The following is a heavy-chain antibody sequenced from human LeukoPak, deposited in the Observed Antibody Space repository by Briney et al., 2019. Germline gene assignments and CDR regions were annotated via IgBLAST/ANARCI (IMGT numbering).Heavy chain of an antibody. CDR3: AREIALAGLNDY. V-gene: IGHV3-21*01. CDR2: ISSSGSYI. Sequence: GGSLRLSCAASGFTFSSYSMNWVRQAPGKGLEWVSSISSSGSYIYYADSVKGRFTISRDNAKNSLYLQVNSLRAEDSAVYYCAREIALAGLNDYWGQGTLVTVSS. CDR1: GFTFSSYS. D-gene: IGHD6-19*01. J-gene: IGHJ4*02.